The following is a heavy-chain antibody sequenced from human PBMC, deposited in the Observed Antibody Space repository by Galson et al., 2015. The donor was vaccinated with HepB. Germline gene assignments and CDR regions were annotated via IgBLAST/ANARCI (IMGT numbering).Heavy chain of an antibody. CDR3: ARDPYGSANF. D-gene: IGHD3-10*01. CDR2: IGPSGSDR. Sequence: SLRLSCAASGFSFSSYGMNWLRQAPGKGPEWISYIGPSGSDRKYADSVEGRFTISRDNAKNSLYLQMNSLRGEDTAVYYCARDPYGSANFWGQGTLVTVSS. J-gene: IGHJ4*02. V-gene: IGHV3-48*01. CDR1: GFSFSSYG.